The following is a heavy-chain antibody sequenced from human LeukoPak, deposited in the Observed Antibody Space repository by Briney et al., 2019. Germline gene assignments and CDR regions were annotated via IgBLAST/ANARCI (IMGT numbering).Heavy chain of an antibody. V-gene: IGHV3-21*01. D-gene: IGHD6-13*01. CDR2: ISSSSSYI. CDR3: ARDLRDSAIAAAGVAFDI. J-gene: IGHJ3*02. CDR1: GFTFSSYS. Sequence: GGSLRLSCAASGFTFSSYSMNWVRQAPGKGLEWVSSISSSSSYIYYADSVKGRFTISRDNAKNSLYLQMNSLRAEDTAVYYCARDLRDSAIAAAGVAFDIWGQGTMVTVSS.